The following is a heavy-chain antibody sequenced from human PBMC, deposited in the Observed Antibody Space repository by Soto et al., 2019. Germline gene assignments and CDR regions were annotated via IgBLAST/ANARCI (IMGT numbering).Heavy chain of an antibody. J-gene: IGHJ6*02. CDR2: IIPIFATA. D-gene: IGHD6-13*01. CDR3: ASSLYSKKFYYYYGMDV. Sequence: SVKVSFEGSGGPFSSYSISCVRHAPAQGVEWMGGIIPIFATANYSQKFQGRVTITADESTSTAYMELSSLRSEDTAVYHCASSLYSKKFYYYYGMDVWGQGTTVTVSS. V-gene: IGHV1-69*13. CDR1: GGPFSSYS.